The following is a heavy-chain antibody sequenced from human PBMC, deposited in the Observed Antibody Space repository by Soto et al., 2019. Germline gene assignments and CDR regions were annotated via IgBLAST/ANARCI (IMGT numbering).Heavy chain of an antibody. J-gene: IGHJ5*02. Sequence: QVQLVQSGAEVKKPGASVRVSCKASGCTFTSYGISWVRQAPGQGLEWMGWISGYNGNTNYAQKLQGRVTMTKDTSTSTANMELRSLRSDDTAVYYCARGYCSGGSCYTGWFDPWGQGTLVTVSS. CDR3: ARGYCSGGSCYTGWFDP. D-gene: IGHD2-15*01. V-gene: IGHV1-18*01. CDR2: ISGYNGNT. CDR1: GCTFTSYG.